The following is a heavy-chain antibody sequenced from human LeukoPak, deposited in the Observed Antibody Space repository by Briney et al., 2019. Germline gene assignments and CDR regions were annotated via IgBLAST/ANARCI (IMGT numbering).Heavy chain of an antibody. CDR2: ISAYNVNT. V-gene: IGHV1-18*01. CDR1: GYTFTSYG. Sequence: ASVKVSCKASGYTFTSYGISWVRQAPGQGLEGMGWISAYNVNTNYAQKLQGRVTMTTDTSTSTAYMELRSLRSDDTAVYYCARVGPLGYCSSTSCYALRSFGYWGQGTLVTVSS. D-gene: IGHD2-2*01. CDR3: ARVGPLGYCSSTSCYALRSFGY. J-gene: IGHJ4*02.